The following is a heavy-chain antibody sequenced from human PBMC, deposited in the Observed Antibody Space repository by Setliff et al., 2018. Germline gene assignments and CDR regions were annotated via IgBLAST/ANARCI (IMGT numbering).Heavy chain of an antibody. Sequence: LSLTCDVFGGSFGDYYWSWIRQPPGKGLEWIGEINQSGSTNYNPSLETRVSISVDTSKNQFSLKVRSVTAADTAVYYCARGPSAEDYVWGTYRLDYWGQGTLVTVSS. CDR2: INQSGST. CDR3: ARGPSAEDYVWGTYRLDY. CDR1: GGSFGDYY. J-gene: IGHJ4*02. V-gene: IGHV4-34*01. D-gene: IGHD3-16*02.